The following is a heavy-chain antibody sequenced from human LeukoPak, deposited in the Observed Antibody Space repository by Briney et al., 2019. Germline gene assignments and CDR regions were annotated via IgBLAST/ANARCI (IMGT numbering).Heavy chain of an antibody. CDR3: ATTPRAARPFDY. CDR2: ISGSGGDT. CDR1: GFTFRSYA. Sequence: GGSLRLSCAASGFTFRSYAMTWVRQAPGKGLEWVSLISGSGGDTYYADSVKGRFTISRDNPKNTLYLQMNSLRAEDTAVYYCATTPRAARPFDYWGQGTLVTVSS. J-gene: IGHJ4*02. V-gene: IGHV3-23*01. D-gene: IGHD6-6*01.